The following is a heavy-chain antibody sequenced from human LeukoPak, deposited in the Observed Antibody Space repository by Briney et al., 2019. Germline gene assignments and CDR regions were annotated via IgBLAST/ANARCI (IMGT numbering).Heavy chain of an antibody. CDR1: GGSISNSSPC. CDR2: IRYSGSS. J-gene: IGHJ4*02. CDR3: ARQGSGNYLSPVNY. V-gene: IGHV4-39*01. D-gene: IGHD1-26*01. Sequence: SETLSLTCKVSGGSISNSSPCWGWIRQPPREGLEWIGSIRYSGSSYYNPSLKSRVTISVDTSKNQFSLTLSSVTAADTAVYYCARQGSGNYLSPVNYWGQGTLVTVSS.